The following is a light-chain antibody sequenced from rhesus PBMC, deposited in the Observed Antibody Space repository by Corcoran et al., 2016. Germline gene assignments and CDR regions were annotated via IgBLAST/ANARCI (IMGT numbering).Light chain of an antibody. CDR3: LQSSNWPS. J-gene: IGKJ2*01. CDR1: QSVSSY. CDR2: GAS. V-gene: IGKV3-24*04. Sequence: EIVMTQSPATLALSPGERATLSCRASQSVSSYLAWYQQKPGQAPRLRIYGASSRATGNPDRFSGGGSGTEFALTISSLEPEDVGVYFCLQSSNWPSFGQGTKVEIK.